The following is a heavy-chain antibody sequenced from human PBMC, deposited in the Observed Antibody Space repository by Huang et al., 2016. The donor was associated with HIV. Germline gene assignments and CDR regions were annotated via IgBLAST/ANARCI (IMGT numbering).Heavy chain of an antibody. CDR3: AKESRWFSDFDQ. J-gene: IGHJ5*02. CDR2: SSYDGRSD. V-gene: IGHV3-30*18. Sequence: QVQLVESGGGVVQPGTSLRLSCAASGFIFSNFGMHWVRQGPGKGLEWVAVSSYDGRSDRYSDSVKGRFTISRDNDKNTLSLEMNRLRHDDTAVYYCAKESRWFSDFDQWGQGTLVTVSS. CDR1: GFIFSNFG. D-gene: IGHD2-15*01.